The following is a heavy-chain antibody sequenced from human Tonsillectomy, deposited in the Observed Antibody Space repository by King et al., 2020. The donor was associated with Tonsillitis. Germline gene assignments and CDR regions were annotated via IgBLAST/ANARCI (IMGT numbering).Heavy chain of an antibody. V-gene: IGHV4-34*01. CDR2: INHSGST. J-gene: IGHJ4*02. Sequence: VQLQQWGAGLLKPSETLSLTCAVYGGSFSGYYWSWIRQPPGKGLEWIGEINHSGSTNYYPSLKSGVTISVDTSKNQFSLMLSSVTAADTAVYYCARGLIIAARPSDYWGQGTLVTVSS. CDR1: GGSFSGYY. D-gene: IGHD6-6*01. CDR3: ARGLIIAARPSDY.